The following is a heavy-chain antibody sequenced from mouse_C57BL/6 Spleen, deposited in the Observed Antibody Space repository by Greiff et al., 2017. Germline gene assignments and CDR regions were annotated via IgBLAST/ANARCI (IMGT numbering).Heavy chain of an antibody. CDR3: ANQPDYFDY. CDR2: INPSSGYT. V-gene: IGHV1-4*01. J-gene: IGHJ2*01. CDR1: GYTFTSYT. Sequence: VKLVESGAELARPGASVKMSCKASGYTFTSYTMHWVKQRPGQGLEWIGYINPSSGYTKYNQKFKDKATLTADKSSSTAYMQLSSLTSEDSAVYYCANQPDYFDYWGQGTTLTVSS.